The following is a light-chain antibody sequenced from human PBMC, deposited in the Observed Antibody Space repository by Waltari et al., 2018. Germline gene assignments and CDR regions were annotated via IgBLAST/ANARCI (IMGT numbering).Light chain of an antibody. J-gene: IGKJ4*01. CDR3: QQRSNGLT. V-gene: IGKV3-11*01. CDR2: DAS. Sequence: EIVLTQSPATLSLSPGERATLSCRASQSVSVYLAWYQQKPGQDPRLLIFDASSRATGIPARFSGSGSGTDFTLTISSLEPEDFAVYYCQQRSNGLTFGGGTRVEIK. CDR1: QSVSVY.